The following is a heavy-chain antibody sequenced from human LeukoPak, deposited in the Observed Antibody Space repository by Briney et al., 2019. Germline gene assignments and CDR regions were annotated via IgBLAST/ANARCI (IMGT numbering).Heavy chain of an antibody. CDR2: ISAYDGNT. CDR1: GYTFTSYG. Sequence: GASVKVSCKASGYTFTSYGISWVRQAPGQGLEWMGWISAYDGNTSYAQKLQGRVTMTTDESTSTVYMELSSLRSEDTAVYYCARGLEAAAVDYWGQGTLVTVSS. D-gene: IGHD6-13*01. J-gene: IGHJ4*02. V-gene: IGHV1-18*01. CDR3: ARGLEAAAVDY.